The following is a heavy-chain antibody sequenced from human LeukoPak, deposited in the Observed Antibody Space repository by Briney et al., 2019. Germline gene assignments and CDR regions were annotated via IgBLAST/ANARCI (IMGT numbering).Heavy chain of an antibody. CDR2: INTNTGSP. J-gene: IGHJ4*02. CDR1: GYTFTSYA. Sequence: GASVKVSCKASGYTFTSYAMNWVRQAPEQGLEWMGWINTNTGSPTYAQGFTGRFVFSLDTSVSTAYLQISGLKAEDTAVYYCARGPLAYFDYWGQGTLVTVSS. V-gene: IGHV7-4-1*02. CDR3: ARGPLAYFDY.